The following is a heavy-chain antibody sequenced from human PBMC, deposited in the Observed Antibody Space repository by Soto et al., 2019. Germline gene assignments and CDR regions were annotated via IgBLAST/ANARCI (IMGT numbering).Heavy chain of an antibody. J-gene: IGHJ2*01. V-gene: IGHV3-23*01. CDR3: ASLQWQSNSYFDL. CDR2: ISDSGGDT. CDR1: GFTFRKYG. Sequence: EVQLLESGGGLAQPGGSLRLSCAASGFTFRKYGMGWVRQAPGKGLEWVSAISDSGGDTYYADSVRGGFTISRDNSKDTLYLQMNSLRAEDTALYYCASLQWQSNSYFDLWGRGTLVTVSS. D-gene: IGHD6-19*01.